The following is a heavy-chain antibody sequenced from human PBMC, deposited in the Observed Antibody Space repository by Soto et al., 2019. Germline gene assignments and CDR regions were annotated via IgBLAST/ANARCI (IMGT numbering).Heavy chain of an antibody. J-gene: IGHJ3*02. CDR3: ARRVTMVRGVIMIDVFDI. Sequence: SETLSLTCSVSGGSIRSYYWSWIRQPPGKGRGWIGYIYDSGSTNYNPALKSRVTISVDTSKKQFSLKMSSVTAADTAVYYCARRVTMVRGVIMIDVFDIWGQGTMVTVSS. D-gene: IGHD3-10*01. CDR1: GGSIRSYY. CDR2: IYDSGST. V-gene: IGHV4-59*01.